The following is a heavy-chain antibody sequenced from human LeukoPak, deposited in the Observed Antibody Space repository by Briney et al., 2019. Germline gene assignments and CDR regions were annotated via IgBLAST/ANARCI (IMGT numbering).Heavy chain of an antibody. Sequence: SETLSLTCAVYGGSFSGYYWSWVRQPPGKGVEWIGEINNSGSTNYNTSLKRGVTISEEKCKKKISLKLSSVTAAHTAVYYCARINLGARRNCFDPCGQGTLVTVSS. D-gene: IGHD6-6*01. J-gene: IGHJ5*02. CDR3: ARINLGARRNCFDP. CDR2: INNSGST. V-gene: IGHV4-34*01. CDR1: GGSFSGYY.